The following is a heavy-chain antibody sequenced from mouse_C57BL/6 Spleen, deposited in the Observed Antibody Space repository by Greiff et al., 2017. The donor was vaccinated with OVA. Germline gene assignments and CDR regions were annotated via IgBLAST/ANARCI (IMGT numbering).Heavy chain of an antibody. J-gene: IGHJ3*01. V-gene: IGHV3-1*01. CDR3: ARGETDWFAY. CDR1: GYSITSGYD. CDR2: ISYSGST. Sequence: EVQLVESGPGMVKPSQSLSLTCTVTGYSITSGYDWHWIRHFPGNKLEWMGYISYSGSTNYNPSLKSRISITHDTSKNHFFLKLNSVTTEDTATYYCARGETDWFAYWGQGTLVTVSA.